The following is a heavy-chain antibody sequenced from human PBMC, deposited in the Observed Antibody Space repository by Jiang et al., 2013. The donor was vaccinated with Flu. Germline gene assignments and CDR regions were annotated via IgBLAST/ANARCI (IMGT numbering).Heavy chain of an antibody. D-gene: IGHD3-10*01. CDR3: ARRNNYYGSGSYWWFDP. V-gene: IGHV5-51*01. J-gene: IGHJ5*02. CDR2: IYPGDSDT. CDR1: GYSFANYW. Sequence: GAEVKKPGESLKISCKGSGYSFANYWVGWVRQMPGKGLEWMGIIYPGDSDTRYSPSFQGQVTISADKSISTAYLQWSSLKASDTAMYYCARRNNYYGSGSYWWFDPWGQGTLVTVSS.